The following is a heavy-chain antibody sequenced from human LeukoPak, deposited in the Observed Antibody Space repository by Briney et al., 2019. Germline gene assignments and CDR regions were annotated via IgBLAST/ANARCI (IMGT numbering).Heavy chain of an antibody. J-gene: IGHJ4*02. V-gene: IGHV4-31*03. CDR2: IYYSGST. D-gene: IGHD3-3*01. CDR3: ARDLDFWSGYPNDY. CDR1: GGSISSGGYY. Sequence: SETLSLTCTVSGGSISSGGYYWSWIRQHPGKGLEWIGYIYYSGSTYYNPSLKSRVTISVDTSKNQFSLKLSSVTAADTAVYYCARDLDFWSGYPNDYWGQGTLVTVSS.